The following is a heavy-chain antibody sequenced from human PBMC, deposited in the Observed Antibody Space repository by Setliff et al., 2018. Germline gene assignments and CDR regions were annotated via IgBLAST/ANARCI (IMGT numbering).Heavy chain of an antibody. V-gene: IGHV5-51*01. Sequence: GESLKISCKGSGYSFSNFWIGWVRQMPGKGLEWMGIIYPGDSHTRYSPSFQGQVTMTADTSTSTVYMELSSLRSEDTAVYYCARALDYLDYWGQGTLVTVSS. CDR3: ARALDYLDY. CDR2: IYPGDSHT. CDR1: GYSFSNFW. J-gene: IGHJ4*02.